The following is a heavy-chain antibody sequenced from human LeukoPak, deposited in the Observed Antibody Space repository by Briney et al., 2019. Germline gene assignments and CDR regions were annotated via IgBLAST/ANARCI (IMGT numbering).Heavy chain of an antibody. CDR1: GFTFSSYA. CDR2: ISGSGGST. Sequence: PGRSLRLSCAASGFTFSSYAMSWVRQAPGKGLEWVSAISGSGGSTYYADSVKGRFTISRDNSKNTLYLQMNSLRAEDTAVYYCAKERERVLRYFDWLPTFDYWGQGTLVTVSS. D-gene: IGHD3-9*01. J-gene: IGHJ4*02. V-gene: IGHV3-23*01. CDR3: AKERERVLRYFDWLPTFDY.